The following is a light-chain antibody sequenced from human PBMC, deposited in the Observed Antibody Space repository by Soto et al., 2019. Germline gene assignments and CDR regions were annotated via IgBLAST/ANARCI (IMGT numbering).Light chain of an antibody. V-gene: IGKV1-39*01. Sequence: DIQLTQSPSSLSASVGDRVNITCRASQSISYYLNWYQQEPGKAPKLLIYAASSLQSGVPSRFSGSGSGADFTLTISGLQPEDFANYYCQQSYDTPPVTFGQGTRLEIK. CDR3: QQSYDTPPVT. CDR2: AAS. CDR1: QSISYY. J-gene: IGKJ5*01.